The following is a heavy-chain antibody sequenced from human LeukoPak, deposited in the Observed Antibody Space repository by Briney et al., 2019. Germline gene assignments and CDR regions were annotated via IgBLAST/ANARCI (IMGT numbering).Heavy chain of an antibody. CDR1: GFTFSSHA. CDR2: IDEGDGTT. Sequence: GGSLRLSCAASGFTFSSHAMNWVRQAPGKGLEWVSSIDEGDGTTHYADSVKGRFTISRDDSKNTLYLQLNSLRVEDTAVYYCAKDPHYCSSTSCYALYYYYMDVWGKGTTVTVSS. V-gene: IGHV3-23*01. CDR3: AKDPHYCSSTSCYALYYYYMDV. J-gene: IGHJ6*03. D-gene: IGHD2-2*01.